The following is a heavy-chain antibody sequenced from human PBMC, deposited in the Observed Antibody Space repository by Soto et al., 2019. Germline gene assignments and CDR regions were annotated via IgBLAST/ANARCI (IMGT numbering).Heavy chain of an antibody. Sequence: XGSLRLNCAASGFSFSSYCMHWVRQAPGKGLVWVSRINSDVSSTSYADSVKGRFTISRDNAKNTLYLQMNSLRAEDTAVYYCASGPYYDILTGYYNPHPDYYYGMDVWGQGTTVTVSS. D-gene: IGHD3-9*01. CDR2: INSDVSST. V-gene: IGHV3-74*01. CDR3: ASGPYYDILTGYYNPHPDYYYGMDV. CDR1: GFSFSSYC. J-gene: IGHJ6*02.